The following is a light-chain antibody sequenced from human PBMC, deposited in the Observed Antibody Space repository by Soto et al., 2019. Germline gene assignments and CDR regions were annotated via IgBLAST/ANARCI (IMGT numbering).Light chain of an antibody. J-gene: IGKJ3*01. CDR2: GAS. CDR1: QTVSSNY. V-gene: IGKV3-20*01. CDR3: QQYGSSP. Sequence: EIVMTQSPATLSVSPGERATLSCRASQTVSSNYLAWCQQRPGQAPRLLIYGASTRAAGIPDRFSGSGSGTDFTLTISRLEPEDFAVYYCQQYGSSPFGPGTKVDIK.